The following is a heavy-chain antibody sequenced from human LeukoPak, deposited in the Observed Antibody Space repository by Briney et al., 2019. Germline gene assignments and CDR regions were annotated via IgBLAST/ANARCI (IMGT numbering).Heavy chain of an antibody. V-gene: IGHV1-2*02. Sequence: GASVKVSRKASGYTFTGYYMHWVRQAPGQGVEWVGGINPNSGGTNYAQKFHGSVTMTRDTSISTAYMALSRLRSDDPAVYSCANGPRHTAMVMFGYWGQGTLVTVSS. CDR3: ANGPRHTAMVMFGY. D-gene: IGHD5-18*01. CDR2: INPNSGGT. CDR1: GYTFTGYY. J-gene: IGHJ4*02.